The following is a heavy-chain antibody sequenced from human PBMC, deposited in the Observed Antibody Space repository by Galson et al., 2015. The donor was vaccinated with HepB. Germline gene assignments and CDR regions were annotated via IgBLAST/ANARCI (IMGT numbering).Heavy chain of an antibody. CDR2: ISYDGSNK. J-gene: IGHJ6*02. V-gene: IGHV3-30*04. CDR3: ARDTAPSRTWVDGLIYYGLAI. Sequence: SLRLSCAASGFTFSSYAFHWVRQAPGKGLEWVAVISYDGSNKNYADSVKGRLTISRDESRNTLHLQMNSLRAEDTAIYYCARDTAPSRTWVDGLIYYGLAIWGQGTSVTVSS. D-gene: IGHD6-13*01. CDR1: GFTFSSYA.